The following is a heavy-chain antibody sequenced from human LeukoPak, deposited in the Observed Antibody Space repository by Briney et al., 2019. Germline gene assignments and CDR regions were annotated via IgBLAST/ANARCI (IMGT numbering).Heavy chain of an antibody. CDR3: ARSRAGTSCYFY. J-gene: IGHJ4*02. D-gene: IGHD2-2*01. CDR1: GYTFTCYY. CDR2: INPNSGGT. Sequence: GASVKVSCKASGYTFTCYYMHWVRQAPGQGLEWMGWINPNSGGTNYAQKFQGRVTMTRDTSISTAYMELSRLRSDDTAVYYCARSRAGTSCYFYWGQGTLVTVSS. V-gene: IGHV1-2*02.